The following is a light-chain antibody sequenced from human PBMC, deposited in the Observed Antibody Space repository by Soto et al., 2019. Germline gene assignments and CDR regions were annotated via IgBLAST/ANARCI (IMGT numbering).Light chain of an antibody. Sequence: EIVLMQSPGTLSLSPGEGATLSCRASQSVNNNYLALYQQRPGQAPTVLIFDTSRRATGVPDRFSGSGSGTDCTLRISRVEPDDFAVYYCRQYGSSQFTFGPGTKVNIK. CDR2: DTS. V-gene: IGKV3-20*01. CDR1: QSVNNNY. CDR3: RQYGSSQFT. J-gene: IGKJ3*01.